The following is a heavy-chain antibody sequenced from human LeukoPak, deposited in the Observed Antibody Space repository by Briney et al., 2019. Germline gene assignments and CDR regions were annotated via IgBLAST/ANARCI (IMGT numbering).Heavy chain of an antibody. CDR3: ARDRGNGAYYFDY. CDR2: IRNDGSNK. J-gene: IGHJ4*02. CDR1: GFTFSSYG. Sequence: PGGSLRLPCAASGFTFSSYGIHWVRQAPGKGLEWVAFIRNDGSNKYYADSVKGRFTISRDNSKNTLYLQMNSLRAEDTATYYCARDRGNGAYYFDYWGQGTLVAVSS. D-gene: IGHD3-10*01. V-gene: IGHV3-30*02.